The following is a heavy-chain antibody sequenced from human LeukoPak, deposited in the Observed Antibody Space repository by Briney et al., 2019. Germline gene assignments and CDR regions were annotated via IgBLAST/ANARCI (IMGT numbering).Heavy chain of an antibody. CDR2: ISGDSAYT. CDR1: GFTFSSCV. Sequence: GGSLRLSCTGSGFTFSSCVMGWVRQAPGKGLEWVSIISGDSAYTHYADSVKGRFTISRDNSKNTVSLQMNSLRAEDTAVYYCTRRARDVDCWGQGTLVTVSS. V-gene: IGHV3-23*01. CDR3: TRRARDVDC. J-gene: IGHJ4*02.